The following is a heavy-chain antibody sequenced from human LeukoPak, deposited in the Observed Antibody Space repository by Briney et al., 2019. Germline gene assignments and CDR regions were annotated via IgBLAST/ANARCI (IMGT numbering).Heavy chain of an antibody. Sequence: SETLSLTCAVYGGSFSGYYWSWIRQPPGKGLEWIGEINHSGSTNYNPSLKSRVTISVDTSKNQFSLTLSSVTAADTAVYYCVTAYSSYGDYWGQGTLVTVSS. V-gene: IGHV4-34*01. CDR3: VTAYSSYGDY. CDR2: INHSGST. D-gene: IGHD3-22*01. J-gene: IGHJ4*02. CDR1: GGSFSGYY.